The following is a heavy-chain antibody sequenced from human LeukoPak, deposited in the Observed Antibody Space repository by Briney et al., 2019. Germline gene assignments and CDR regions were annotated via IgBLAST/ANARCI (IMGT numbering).Heavy chain of an antibody. V-gene: IGHV4-34*01. CDR3: ASYRRYRGSTSPKPHGAFDI. CDR2: INHSGST. CDR1: GGSFSGYY. Sequence: KPSETLSLTCAVYGGSFSGYYWSWIRQPPGKGLEWIGEINHSGSTNYNPSLKSRVTISVDTSKNQFSLKLSSVTAADTAVYYCASYRRYRGSTSPKPHGAFDIWGQGTMVTVSS. J-gene: IGHJ3*02. D-gene: IGHD2-2*01.